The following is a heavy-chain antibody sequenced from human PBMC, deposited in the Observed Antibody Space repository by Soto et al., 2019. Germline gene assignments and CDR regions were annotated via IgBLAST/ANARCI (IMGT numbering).Heavy chain of an antibody. CDR3: ARGQVVAAQH. J-gene: IGHJ4*02. CDR1: GCSISSGGYC. CDR2: IYHSGST. V-gene: IGHV4-30-2*01. D-gene: IGHD2-15*01. Sequence: SETLPLTCAFSGCSISSGGYCLSWIRQPPGKGLEWIGYIYHSGSTYYNPPLKSRVTISVDRSKNQFSLKLSSVAAADTAVYYCARGQVVAAQHWGQGTLVTVSS.